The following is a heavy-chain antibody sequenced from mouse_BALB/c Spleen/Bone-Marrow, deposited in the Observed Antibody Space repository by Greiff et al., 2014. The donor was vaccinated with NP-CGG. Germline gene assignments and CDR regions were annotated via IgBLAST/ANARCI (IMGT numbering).Heavy chain of an antibody. CDR3: AAYYRYLAWFAY. D-gene: IGHD2-14*01. CDR2: IDPANGNT. CDR1: GFNIKDTY. V-gene: IGHV14-3*02. Sequence: VQLQQSGAELVKPGASVKLSCTASGFNIKDTYTHWVKQRPEQGLEWTGRIDPANGNTKYDPKFQGKATITADTSSNTAYLQLSSLTSEDTAVYYCAAYYRYLAWFAYWGQGTLVTVSA. J-gene: IGHJ3*01.